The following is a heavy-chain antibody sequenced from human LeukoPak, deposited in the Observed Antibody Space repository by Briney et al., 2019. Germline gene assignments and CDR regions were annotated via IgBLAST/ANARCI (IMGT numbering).Heavy chain of an antibody. D-gene: IGHD3-22*01. CDR3: ARGPSRYYYDSSGYSYFDY. V-gene: IGHV3-30-3*01. CDR1: GLTFSSYA. CDR2: ISYDGSNK. Sequence: PGGSLRLSCAASGLTFSSYAMHWVRQAPGKGLEWVAVISYDGSNKYYADSVKGRFTISRDNSKNTLYLQMNSLRAEDTAVYYCARGPSRYYYDSSGYSYFDYWGQGTLVTVSS. J-gene: IGHJ4*02.